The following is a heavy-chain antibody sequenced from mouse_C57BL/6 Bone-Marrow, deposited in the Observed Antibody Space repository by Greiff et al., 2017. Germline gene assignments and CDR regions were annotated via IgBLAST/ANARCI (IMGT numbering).Heavy chain of an antibody. CDR3: ARPYYSNYWYFDV. CDR2: IYPGSGST. Sequence: VQLQQPGAELVKPGASVKMSCTASGYTFTSYWITWVKQRPGQGLEWIGDIYPGSGSTNYNEKFKGKATLTVDTSSSPAYMQLSSLTSEDSAVYYCARPYYSNYWYFDVWGTGTTVTVSS. D-gene: IGHD2-5*01. J-gene: IGHJ1*03. V-gene: IGHV1-55*01. CDR1: GYTFTSYW.